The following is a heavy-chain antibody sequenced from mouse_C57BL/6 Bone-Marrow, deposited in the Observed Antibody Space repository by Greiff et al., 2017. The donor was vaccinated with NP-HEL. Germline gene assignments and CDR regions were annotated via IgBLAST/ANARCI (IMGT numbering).Heavy chain of an antibody. CDR2: IDPSDSYT. CDR1: GYTFTSYW. V-gene: IGHV1-59*01. J-gene: IGHJ2*01. Sequence: QVQLQQPGAELVRPGTSVKSSCKASGYTFTSYWMHWVKQRPGQGLEWIGVIDPSDSYTNYNQKFKGKATLTVDTSSSTAYMQLSSLTSEDSAVYYCARENYYFDYWGQGTTLTVSS. CDR3: ARENYYFDY.